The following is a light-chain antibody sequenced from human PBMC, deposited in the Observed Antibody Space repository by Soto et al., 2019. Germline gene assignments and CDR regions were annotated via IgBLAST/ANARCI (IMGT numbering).Light chain of an antibody. Sequence: EIVMTQSPATLSVSPGERATLSCMASQSVSSNLAWYQQKPGQAPRLLIYDASSRATGIPDRFSGSGSGADFTLTINRLEPEDFAVYFCQQYGRTPLTFGGGTKV. CDR2: DAS. CDR3: QQYGRTPLT. J-gene: IGKJ4*01. V-gene: IGKV3-20*01. CDR1: QSVSSN.